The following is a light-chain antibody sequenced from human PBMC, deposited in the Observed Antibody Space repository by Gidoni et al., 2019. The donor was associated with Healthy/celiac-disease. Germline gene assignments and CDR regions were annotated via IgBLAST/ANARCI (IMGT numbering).Light chain of an antibody. Sequence: AIRITQSPSSSPASTGDRVTITCRASQGISSYLAWYQQKPGKAPKLLIYAASTLQSGVPSRFSGSGSGTDFTLTISCLQSEDFATYYCQQYNSYPLTFGGGTKVEIK. CDR1: QGISSY. CDR2: AAS. CDR3: QQYNSYPLT. J-gene: IGKJ4*01. V-gene: IGKV1-8*01.